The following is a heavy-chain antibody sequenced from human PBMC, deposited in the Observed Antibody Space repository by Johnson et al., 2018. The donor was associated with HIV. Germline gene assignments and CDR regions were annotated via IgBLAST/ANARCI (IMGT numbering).Heavy chain of an antibody. CDR2: IRYDGSNK. J-gene: IGHJ3*02. D-gene: IGHD2-8*02. V-gene: IGHV3-30*02. Sequence: VQLVESGGGVAQPGGSLRLSCAASGFTFSSYGMHWVRQAPGKGLEWVAFIRYDGSNKYYADSVKGRFTISRDNSKNTLYLQMNSLRAEDTAVYYCAKSGLFVLVVYAPDVFDIWGQGTMVTVSS. CDR1: GFTFSSYG. CDR3: AKSGLFVLVVYAPDVFDI.